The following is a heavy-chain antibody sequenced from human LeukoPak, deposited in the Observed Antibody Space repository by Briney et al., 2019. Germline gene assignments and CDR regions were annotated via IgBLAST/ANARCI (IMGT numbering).Heavy chain of an antibody. CDR3: ARDGIGYCSGGSCYPSPFDY. CDR2: ISSSGSYI. Sequence: GGSLRLSCAASGFTFSSYSMNWVRRAPGKGLEWVSSISSSGSYIYYADSVKGRFTISRDNAKNSLYLQMNSLRAEDTAVYYCARDGIGYCSGGSCYPSPFDYWGQGTLVTVSS. V-gene: IGHV3-21*01. D-gene: IGHD2-15*01. CDR1: GFTFSSYS. J-gene: IGHJ4*02.